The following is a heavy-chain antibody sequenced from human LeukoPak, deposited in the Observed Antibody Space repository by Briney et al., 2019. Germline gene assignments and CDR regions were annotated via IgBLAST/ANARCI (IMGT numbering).Heavy chain of an antibody. V-gene: IGHV1-2*02. CDR1: GYTLTGQY. Sequence: ASVKVSCKASGYTLTGQYLHWVRQAPGQELEWMGWITPNSGGTDYAQKFQGRVTMTRDTSISTAYMELSGLTSDDTALYYCATGSGTYSPDYWGQGTLVTVSS. D-gene: IGHD3-10*01. CDR2: ITPNSGGT. CDR3: ATGSGTYSPDY. J-gene: IGHJ4*02.